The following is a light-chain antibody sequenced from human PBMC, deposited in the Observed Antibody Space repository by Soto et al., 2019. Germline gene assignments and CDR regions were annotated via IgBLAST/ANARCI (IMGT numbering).Light chain of an antibody. CDR2: GAS. Sequence: DIQMTQSPSSLSASIGDRITITCRASQSISTYLNWYQQKPGKAPRLLIYGASTLQNGVPSRFSGSGSATDYTLPISSLQPEDFATYYCQQSFITPPLTFGGGTKGEMK. CDR1: QSISTY. CDR3: QQSFITPPLT. V-gene: IGKV1-39*01. J-gene: IGKJ4*01.